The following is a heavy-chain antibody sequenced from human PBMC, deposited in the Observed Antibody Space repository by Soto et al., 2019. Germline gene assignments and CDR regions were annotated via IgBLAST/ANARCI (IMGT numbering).Heavy chain of an antibody. V-gene: IGHV4-39*01. Sequence: SETLSLTCTVSGGSISTVGYYWGWIRQPPGKGLEWIGSIYYSGSTYYNPSLKSRVTISVDTSKNQFSLKLSSVTAADTAVYYCARQYYDFWSGPYYYYGMDVWGQGTTVTVSS. CDR1: GGSISTVGYY. D-gene: IGHD3-3*01. J-gene: IGHJ6*02. CDR3: ARQYYDFWSGPYYYYGMDV. CDR2: IYYSGST.